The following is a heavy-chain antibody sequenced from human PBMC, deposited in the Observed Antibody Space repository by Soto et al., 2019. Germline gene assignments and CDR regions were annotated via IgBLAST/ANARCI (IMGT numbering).Heavy chain of an antibody. Sequence: GGSLRLSCAASGFTFSSYAMHWVRQAPGKGLEWVAVISYDGSNKYYADSVKGRFTISRDNSKNTLYLQMNSLRAEDTAVYYCARFNPDPSNPSSGSYFDYWGQGTLVTVSS. CDR2: ISYDGSNK. D-gene: IGHD1-26*01. CDR3: ARFNPDPSNPSSGSYFDY. J-gene: IGHJ4*02. V-gene: IGHV3-30*04. CDR1: GFTFSSYA.